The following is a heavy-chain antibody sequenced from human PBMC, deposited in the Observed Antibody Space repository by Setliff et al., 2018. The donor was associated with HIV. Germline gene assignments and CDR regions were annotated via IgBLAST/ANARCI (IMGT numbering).Heavy chain of an antibody. J-gene: IGHJ3*02. CDR1: GGTFSSYV. CDR3: ATVSHTNVAAHDAFDI. D-gene: IGHD6-19*01. CDR2: IIPIFGTA. Sequence: SVKVSCKASGGTFSSYVISWVRQAPGQGLEWMGGIIPIFGTAIYAQKFQGRVTMTADTSTDTAYMELSSLRSEDTAVYYCATVSHTNVAAHDAFDIWGQGTMVTVSS. V-gene: IGHV1-69*06.